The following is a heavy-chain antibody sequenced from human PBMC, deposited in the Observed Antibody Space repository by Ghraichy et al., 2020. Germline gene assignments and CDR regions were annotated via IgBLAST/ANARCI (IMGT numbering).Heavy chain of an antibody. CDR1: GFTFDDYA. Sequence: GGSLRLSCAASGFTFDDYAMHWVRQAPGKGLEWVSGISGNSGSIGYADSVKGRFTISRDNAKNSLYLQMNSLRAEDTALYYCAKVASIAVAEGYFDYWGQGTLVTVSS. CDR3: AKVASIAVAEGYFDY. D-gene: IGHD6-19*01. CDR2: ISGNSGSI. J-gene: IGHJ4*02. V-gene: IGHV3-9*01.